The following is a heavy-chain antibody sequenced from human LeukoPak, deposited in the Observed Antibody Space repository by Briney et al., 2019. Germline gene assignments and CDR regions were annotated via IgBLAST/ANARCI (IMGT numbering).Heavy chain of an antibody. CDR3: ARDRSVGTISSGMDV. CDR1: GFTFSSYE. J-gene: IGHJ6*02. V-gene: IGHV3-48*03. D-gene: IGHD3-3*01. CDR2: ISSSGSTI. Sequence: GGSLRLSCAASGFTFSSYEMNWVRQAPGKGLEWVSYISSSGSTIYYADSVKGRFTISRDNAKNSLYLQMNSLRAEDTAVYYCARDRSVGTISSGMDVWGQGTTVTVSS.